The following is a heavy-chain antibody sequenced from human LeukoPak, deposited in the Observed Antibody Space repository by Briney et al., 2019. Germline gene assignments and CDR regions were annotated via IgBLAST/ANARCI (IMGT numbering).Heavy chain of an antibody. Sequence: SETLSLTCTVSGGSISSYYWSWIRQPPGKGLEWIGYIYYSGSTNYNPSLKSRVTISVDTSKNQFSLRLSSVTAADTAVYYCARTRRDGYNFGLDFWGQGTLVTVSS. CDR2: IYYSGST. CDR1: GGSISSYY. D-gene: IGHD5-24*01. J-gene: IGHJ4*02. CDR3: ARTRRDGYNFGLDF. V-gene: IGHV4-59*08.